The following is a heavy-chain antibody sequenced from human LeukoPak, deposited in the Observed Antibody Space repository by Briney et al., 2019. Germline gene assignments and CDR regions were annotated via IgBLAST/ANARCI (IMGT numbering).Heavy chain of an antibody. CDR3: ARQKGGYSSGWYLGWEFDY. CDR1: GYSISSGYY. CDR2: IYHSGST. J-gene: IGHJ4*02. Sequence: SETLSLTCAVSGYSISSGYYWGWIRQPPGKGLKWIGSIYHSGSTYYNPSLKSRVTISVDTSKNQFSLKLSYVAAADTAVYYCARQKGGYSSGWYLGWEFDYWGQGTLVTVSS. D-gene: IGHD6-19*01. V-gene: IGHV4-38-2*01.